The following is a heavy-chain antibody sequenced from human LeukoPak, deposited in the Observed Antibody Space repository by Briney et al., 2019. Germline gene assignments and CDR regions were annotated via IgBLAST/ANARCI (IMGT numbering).Heavy chain of an antibody. J-gene: IGHJ3*02. Sequence: GGSLRLSCAASGFAFSSYSMNWVRQAPGKGLEWVSCISNTNSYIYYADSVKGRFTISRDNAKNSLYLQMNSLRAEDTAVYYCARDAFDIWGQGTMVTVSS. V-gene: IGHV3-21*01. CDR2: ISNTNSYI. CDR3: ARDAFDI. CDR1: GFAFSSYS.